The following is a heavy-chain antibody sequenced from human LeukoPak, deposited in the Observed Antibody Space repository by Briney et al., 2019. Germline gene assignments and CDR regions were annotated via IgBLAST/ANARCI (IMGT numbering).Heavy chain of an antibody. D-gene: IGHD4-23*01. CDR2: ISSSGSYI. J-gene: IGHJ4*02. V-gene: IGHV3-21*01. Sequence: GGSLRLSCAASRLTFSSYSMNWVRQAPGKGLEWVSSISSSGSYIYYADSVKGRFSISRDNAKNTLCLQMNSLRVEDTAVYYCARGRPHGNDYWGQGTLVTVSS. CDR1: RLTFSSYS. CDR3: ARGRPHGNDY.